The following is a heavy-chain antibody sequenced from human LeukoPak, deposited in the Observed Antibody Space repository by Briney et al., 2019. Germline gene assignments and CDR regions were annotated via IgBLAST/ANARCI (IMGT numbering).Heavy chain of an antibody. CDR2: ISYDGSKK. J-gene: IGHJ4*02. D-gene: IGHD3-10*01. Sequence: PGRSLRLSCAASGFTFSSYGMHWVRQAPGKGLEWVTVISYDGSKKYCVDSVKGRFTVSRDNSKNTLFLQMNSLRAEDTAVYYCAKDRYGDPIGGPTYFDYWGQGTLLTVSS. CDR3: AKDRYGDPIGGPTYFDY. V-gene: IGHV3-30*18. CDR1: GFTFSSYG.